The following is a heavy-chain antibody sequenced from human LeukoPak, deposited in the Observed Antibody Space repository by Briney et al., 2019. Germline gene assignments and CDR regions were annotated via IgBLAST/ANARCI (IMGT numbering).Heavy chain of an antibody. CDR2: IIPIFGTA. CDR1: GGTFSSYA. D-gene: IGHD5-18*01. J-gene: IGHJ4*02. V-gene: IGHV1-69*05. CDR3: ARGAFDTAMVDY. Sequence: SVKVSCKASGGTFSSYAISWVRQGTGQGLEWMGRIIPIFGTANYAQKFQGRVTITTDESTSTAYMELSSLRSEDTAVYYCARGAFDTAMVDYWGQGTLVTVFS.